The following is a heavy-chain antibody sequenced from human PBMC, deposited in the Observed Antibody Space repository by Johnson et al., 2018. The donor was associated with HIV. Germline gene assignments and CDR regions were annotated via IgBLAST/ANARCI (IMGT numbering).Heavy chain of an antibody. CDR3: AKEGGGATELHFSNAFDI. Sequence: VQPVEPGGGLVQPGGSLRLSCSASGFTVSSHYMRWVRQAPGTGLEWVSVIYSGGSTYYTVSVKCRFTISRDNSKNTLNLQMNSLRVEDTAVYYCAKEGGGATELHFSNAFDIWGQGTMVTVSS. J-gene: IGHJ3*02. CDR1: GFTVSSHY. D-gene: IGHD1-26*01. CDR2: IYSGGST. V-gene: IGHV3-53*01.